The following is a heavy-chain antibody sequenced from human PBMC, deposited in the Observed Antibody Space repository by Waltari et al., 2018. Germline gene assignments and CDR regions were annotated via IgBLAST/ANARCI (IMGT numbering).Heavy chain of an antibody. CDR2: IKQDGSEK. V-gene: IGHV3-7*01. Sequence: EVQLVESGGGLVQPGGSLRLSCAASGFTFSSYWMSWVRQAPGQGLEWVANIKQDGSEKYYVDSVKGRFTISRDNAKNSLYLQMNSLRAEDTAVYYCARDGDYYDSSGYLVFDYWGQGTLVTVSS. CDR1: GFTFSSYW. CDR3: ARDGDYYDSSGYLVFDY. J-gene: IGHJ4*02. D-gene: IGHD3-22*01.